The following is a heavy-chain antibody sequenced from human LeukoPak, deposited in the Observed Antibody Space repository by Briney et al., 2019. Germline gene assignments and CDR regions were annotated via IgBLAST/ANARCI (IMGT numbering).Heavy chain of an antibody. CDR1: GNSISSGYY. CDR3: ARLGSTIFGVVTNWFDP. V-gene: IGHV4-38-2*01. Sequence: SETLSLTCAVSGNSISSGYYWGRIRQPPGKGLEWIGSMYHIGSTYYNPSLKTRVTISVDSSKNQFSLKLSSVTAADPAVYYCARLGSTIFGVVTNWFDPWGQGTLVTVSS. D-gene: IGHD3-3*01. CDR2: MYHIGST. J-gene: IGHJ5*02.